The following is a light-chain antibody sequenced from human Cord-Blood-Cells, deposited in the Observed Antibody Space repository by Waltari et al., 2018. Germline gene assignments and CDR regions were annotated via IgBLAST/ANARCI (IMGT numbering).Light chain of an antibody. Sequence: DIVMTQSPDSLAVSLGERATINCKSSQSVLYSSNNKNYLAWYQQKPGQPPKRLIYWASTRESWVPDRFSGSGSGTDFTLTISRLQAEDVAVYYCQQYYSTPRTFGQGTKVEIK. J-gene: IGKJ1*01. CDR1: QSVLYSSNNKNY. CDR2: WAS. V-gene: IGKV4-1*01. CDR3: QQYYSTPRT.